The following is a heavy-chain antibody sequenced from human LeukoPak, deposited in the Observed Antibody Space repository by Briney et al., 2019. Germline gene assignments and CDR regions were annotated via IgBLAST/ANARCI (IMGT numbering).Heavy chain of an antibody. Sequence: SETLCLTCTVSGGSISSYYWSWIRQPPGKGLERIGYIYYSGSTNYNPSLKSRVTISVDTSKNQFSLKLSSVTAADTAVYYCARARGDYLDYWGQGTLVTVSS. V-gene: IGHV4-59*01. CDR1: GGSISSYY. J-gene: IGHJ4*02. CDR3: ARARGDYLDY. CDR2: IYYSGST.